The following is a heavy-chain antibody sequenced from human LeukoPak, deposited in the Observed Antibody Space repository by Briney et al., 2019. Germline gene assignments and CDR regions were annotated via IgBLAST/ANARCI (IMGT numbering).Heavy chain of an antibody. Sequence: GGSLRLSCAASGFTVSSNYMSWVRQAPGKGREWVSVIYSGGSTYYADSVKGRFTISRDNSKNTLYLQMNSLRAEDTAVYYCARAVAGTGDYYYGMDVWGQGTTVTVSS. D-gene: IGHD6-19*01. J-gene: IGHJ6*02. CDR3: ARAVAGTGDYYYGMDV. V-gene: IGHV3-66*01. CDR1: GFTVSSNY. CDR2: IYSGGST.